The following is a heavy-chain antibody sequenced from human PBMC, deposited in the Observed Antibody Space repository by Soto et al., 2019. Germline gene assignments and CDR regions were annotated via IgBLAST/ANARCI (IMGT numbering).Heavy chain of an antibody. Sequence: QVQLQESGPGLVKPSQTLSLTCTVSGGSICSGGYYWSWIRQHPGKGLEWIGYIYYSGSTYYNPSLKSRVTISVDTSKNQFSLKLSSVTAADTAVYYCARVSYGSGSYYTLDSWGQGTLVTISS. J-gene: IGHJ4*02. CDR3: ARVSYGSGSYYTLDS. CDR2: IYYSGST. D-gene: IGHD3-10*01. CDR1: GGSICSGGYY. V-gene: IGHV4-31*03.